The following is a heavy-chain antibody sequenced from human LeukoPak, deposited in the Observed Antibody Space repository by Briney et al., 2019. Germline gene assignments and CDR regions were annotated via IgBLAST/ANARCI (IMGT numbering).Heavy chain of an antibody. V-gene: IGHV3-30*02. CDR2: IRYDGSNK. CDR3: AKDPFPYCTNGVCGSY. D-gene: IGHD2-8*01. CDR1: GFTFSSYG. Sequence: GGSLRLSCAASGFTFSSYGMHWVRQAPGKGLEWVAFIRYDGSNKYYADSVKGRFTISRDNSKNTLYLQMNSLRAEDTAVYYCAKDPFPYCTNGVCGSYWGQGTLVTVSS. J-gene: IGHJ4*02.